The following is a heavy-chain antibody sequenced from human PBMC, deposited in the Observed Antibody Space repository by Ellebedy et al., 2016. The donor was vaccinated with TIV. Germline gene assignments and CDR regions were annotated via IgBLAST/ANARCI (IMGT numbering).Heavy chain of an antibody. J-gene: IGHJ3*02. V-gene: IGHV3-30*04. D-gene: IGHD2/OR15-2a*01. CDR2: ITYDGSNK. CDR1: GFNYRTYA. CDR3: ARENSALDI. Sequence: GGSLRLXXVASGFNYRTYARTWARQVPGKGPEWVSVITYDGSNKYYADSVKGRFTISRDNSMNTLYLQMNSLRVEDTDMYYCARENSALDIWGQGTMVTVSS.